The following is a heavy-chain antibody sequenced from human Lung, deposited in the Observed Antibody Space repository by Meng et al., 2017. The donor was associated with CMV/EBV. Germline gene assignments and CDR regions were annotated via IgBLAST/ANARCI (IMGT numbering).Heavy chain of an antibody. J-gene: IGHJ6*02. CDR3: AKYYYGLDV. CDR1: GFTFDDYA. V-gene: IGHV3-43D*03. Sequence: GGSLRLSCAASGFTFDDYAMHWVRQAPGKGLEWVSLISWDGGSTYYADSVKGRFTISRDNSKSSLYLQMNGLRAEDTALYHCAKYYYGLDVWGQGTTVTVS. CDR2: ISWDGGST.